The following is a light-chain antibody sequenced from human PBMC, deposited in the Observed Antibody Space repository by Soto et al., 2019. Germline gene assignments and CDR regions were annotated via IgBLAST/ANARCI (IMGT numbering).Light chain of an antibody. J-gene: IGLJ1*01. V-gene: IGLV2-14*01. Sequence: QSVLTQPASVSGSPGQSITISCTGTSSDIGGYDYVSWYQHHPGKAPKLMIYEVSNRPSGISNRFSGSKSANTASLTISGLQAEDEADYYCSSYTSGSTPFVFGTGTKVTVL. CDR1: SSDIGGYDY. CDR2: EVS. CDR3: SSYTSGSTPFV.